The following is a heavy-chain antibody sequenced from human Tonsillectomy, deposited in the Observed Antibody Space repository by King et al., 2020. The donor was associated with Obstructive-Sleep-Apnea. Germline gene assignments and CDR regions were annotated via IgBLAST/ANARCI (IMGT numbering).Heavy chain of an antibody. CDR2: IYYSVNT. V-gene: IGHV4-59*08. CDR1: GGSLSGYY. D-gene: IGHD3-10*01. Sequence: QLQESGPRLVKPSETLSLTCTVSGGSLSGYYWSWVRQPPGKGLEWIGYIYYSVNTNYNPSLKSRVTISVDTSKNEFSLKLSCVTAADTAVYYCARGGFGTPFDPWGQGTLVTVSS. CDR3: ARGGFGTPFDP. J-gene: IGHJ5*02.